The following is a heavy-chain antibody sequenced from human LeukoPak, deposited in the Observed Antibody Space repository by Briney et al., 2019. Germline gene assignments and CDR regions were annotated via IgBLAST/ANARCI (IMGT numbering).Heavy chain of an antibody. D-gene: IGHD5-18*01. CDR1: GFTFSSYS. J-gene: IGHJ4*02. V-gene: IGHV3-23*01. CDR3: AGRPTGYSSGYIH. Sequence: SGGSLRLSCAASGFTFSSYSMNWVRQAPEKGLDWVSVISGSAHKIRYADSVKGRFTISRDNSENIVYLQMNNLRVEDTAAYYCAGRPTGYSSGYIHWGQGTLVTVSS. CDR2: ISGSAHKI.